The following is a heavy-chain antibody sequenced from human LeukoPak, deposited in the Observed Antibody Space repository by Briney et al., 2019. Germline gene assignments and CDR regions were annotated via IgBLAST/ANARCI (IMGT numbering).Heavy chain of an antibody. J-gene: IGHJ4*02. CDR1: GGSISSYY. D-gene: IGHD2-15*01. CDR2: IYYSGST. V-gene: IGHV4-59*01. Sequence: KPSETLSLTCTVSGGSISSYYWSWIRQPPGKGLEWIGYIYYSGSTNYNPSLKSRVTISVDTSKDQFSLKLSSVTAADTAVYYCASSDVVVAARLDYWGQGTLVTVSS. CDR3: ASSDVVVAARLDY.